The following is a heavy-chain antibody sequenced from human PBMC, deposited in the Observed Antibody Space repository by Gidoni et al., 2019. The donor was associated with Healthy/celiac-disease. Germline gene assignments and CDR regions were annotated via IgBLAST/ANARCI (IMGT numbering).Heavy chain of an antibody. D-gene: IGHD3-10*01. V-gene: IGHV4-34*01. J-gene: IGHJ4*02. CDR3: ARGKGTYYYGSGSYYFDY. CDR1: GGSFSGYS. CDR2: INHSGST. Sequence: QVQLQQWGAGLLTPSDTLSLTCAVYGGSFSGYSWSWIRQPPGKGLEWIGEINHSGSTNYNPSLKSRVTISVDTSKNQFSLKLSSVTAADTAVYYCARGKGTYYYGSGSYYFDYWGQGTLVTVSS.